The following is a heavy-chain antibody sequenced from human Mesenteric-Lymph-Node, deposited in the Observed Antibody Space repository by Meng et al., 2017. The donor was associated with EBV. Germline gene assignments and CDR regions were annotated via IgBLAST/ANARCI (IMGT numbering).Heavy chain of an antibody. CDR3: ARGSDSSSWPDNWFDP. J-gene: IGHJ5*02. D-gene: IGHD6-13*01. CDR2: MNPYSGHT. V-gene: IGHV1-8*01. Sequence: LVQHGAGVKRPGASGKVACKASGPPFSSYDINWVRKATRLGLEWMEKMNPYSGHTGDAQKFQGRVTMTTDTSTSTAYMELRSLRSDDTAVYYCARGSDSSSWPDNWFDPWGQGTLVTVSS. CDR1: GPPFSSYD.